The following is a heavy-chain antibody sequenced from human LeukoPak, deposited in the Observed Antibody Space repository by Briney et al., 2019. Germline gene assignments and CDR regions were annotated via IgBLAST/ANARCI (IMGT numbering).Heavy chain of an antibody. CDR1: GGSISSSSYY. CDR2: IYYSGST. Sequence: PSETLSLTCTVSGGSISSSSYYWGWIRQPPGKGLEWIGSIYYSGSTYYNPSLKSRVTISVDTSKNQFSPKLSSVTAADTAVYYCARTKNTAMVDLAFDYWGQGTLVTVSS. J-gene: IGHJ4*02. D-gene: IGHD5-18*01. CDR3: ARTKNTAMVDLAFDY. V-gene: IGHV4-39*07.